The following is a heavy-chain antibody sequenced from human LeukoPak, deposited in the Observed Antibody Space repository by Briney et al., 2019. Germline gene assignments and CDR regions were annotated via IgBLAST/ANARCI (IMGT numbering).Heavy chain of an antibody. Sequence: PGGSLRLSCAASGFPFSSYAMSWVRQAPRKGLEWVSAISGSGDSTYYANSVKGRFTISRDNSKNTLYLQMNRLRAEDTAVYYCVKLVGVGELFWGHFLEDFWGQGTMVTVSS. CDR2: ISGSGDST. J-gene: IGHJ4*02. CDR1: GFPFSSYA. V-gene: IGHV3-23*01. D-gene: IGHD3-10*01. CDR3: VKLVGVGELFWGHFLEDF.